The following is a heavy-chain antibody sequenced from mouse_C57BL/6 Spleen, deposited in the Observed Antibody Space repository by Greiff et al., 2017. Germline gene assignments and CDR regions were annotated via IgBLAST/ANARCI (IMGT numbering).Heavy chain of an antibody. CDR1: GYTFTSYW. Sequence: QVQLQQPGAELVRPGTSVKLSCKASGYTFTSYWMHWVKQRPGQGLEWIGVIDPSDSYTNYNQKFKGKATLTVDTSSSPAYMQLSSLTSEDSAFYYCARRGQDWFAYWGQGTLVTVSA. D-gene: IGHD3-3*01. V-gene: IGHV1-59*01. J-gene: IGHJ3*01. CDR2: IDPSDSYT. CDR3: ARRGQDWFAY.